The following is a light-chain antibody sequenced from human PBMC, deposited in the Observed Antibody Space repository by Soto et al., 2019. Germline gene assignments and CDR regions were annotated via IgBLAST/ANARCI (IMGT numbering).Light chain of an antibody. CDR1: SSDLGDYNY. J-gene: IGLJ1*01. Sequence: QSALTQPASVSGSPGQSITISCTGTSSDLGDYNYVSWYQQHPGKAPKLIIYDVSDRPSGVSNRFSGSKSGSTASLTISGLQAEDEADYYCRSYTSSSTLYVFGTGAKVTVL. CDR2: DVS. V-gene: IGLV2-14*01. CDR3: RSYTSSSTLYV.